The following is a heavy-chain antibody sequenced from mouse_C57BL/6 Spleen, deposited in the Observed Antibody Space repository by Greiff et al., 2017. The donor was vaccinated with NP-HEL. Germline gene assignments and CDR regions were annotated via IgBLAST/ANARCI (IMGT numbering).Heavy chain of an antibody. Sequence: LVESGAELVRPGASVTLSCKASGYTFTDYEMHWVKQTPVHGLEWIGAIDPETGGTAYNQKFKGKAILTADKSSSTAYMELRSLTSEDSAVYYCTRSSNGYYEGAMDYWGQGTSVTVSS. V-gene: IGHV1-15*01. CDR3: TRSSNGYYEGAMDY. D-gene: IGHD2-3*01. CDR1: GYTFTDYE. J-gene: IGHJ4*01. CDR2: IDPETGGT.